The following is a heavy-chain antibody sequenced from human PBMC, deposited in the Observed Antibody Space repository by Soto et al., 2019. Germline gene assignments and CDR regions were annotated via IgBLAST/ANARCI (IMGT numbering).Heavy chain of an antibody. J-gene: IGHJ6*02. V-gene: IGHV4-30-2*01. CDR1: GGSISSGGYS. CDR3: ARGIDHYDSSGPALYYYYGMDV. Sequence: SETLSLTCAVSGGSISSGGYSWSWIRQPPGKGLEWIGYIYHSGSTYYNPSLKSRVTISVDRSKNQFSLKLSSVTAADTAVYYCARGIDHYDSSGPALYYYYGMDVWGQGTTVTVSS. CDR2: IYHSGST. D-gene: IGHD3-22*01.